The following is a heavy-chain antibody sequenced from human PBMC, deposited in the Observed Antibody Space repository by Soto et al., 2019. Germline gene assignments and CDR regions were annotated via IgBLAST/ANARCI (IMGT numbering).Heavy chain of an antibody. J-gene: IGHJ4*02. D-gene: IGHD3-3*01. CDR2: INAGNGNT. Sequence: ASVKVSCKASGYTFTSYAMHWVRQAPGQRLEWMGWINAGNGNTKYSQKFQGRVTITRDTSASTAYMELSSLRSEDTAVYYCAREGGPFWSGYSPPHAFDYWGQGTLVTVSS. CDR1: GYTFTSYA. CDR3: AREGGPFWSGYSPPHAFDY. V-gene: IGHV1-3*01.